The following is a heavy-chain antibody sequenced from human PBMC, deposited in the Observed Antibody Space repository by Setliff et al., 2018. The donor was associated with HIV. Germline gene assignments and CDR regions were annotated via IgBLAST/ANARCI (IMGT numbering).Heavy chain of an antibody. Sequence: GGSLRLSCVASGFTFSNYAMTWVRQAPGTGLEGVSGINGGGDHTYYADSVKGRFTISRDNSKNTLYLQMNSLRAEDTAVYYCARAIPGYSGSWYNPGWFDPWGQGTLVTVSS. CDR2: INGGGDHT. CDR1: GFTFSNYA. V-gene: IGHV3-23*01. CDR3: ARAIPGYSGSWYNPGWFDP. J-gene: IGHJ5*02. D-gene: IGHD6-13*01.